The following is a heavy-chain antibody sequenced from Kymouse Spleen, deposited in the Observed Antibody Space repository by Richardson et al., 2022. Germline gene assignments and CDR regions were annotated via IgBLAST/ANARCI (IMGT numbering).Heavy chain of an antibody. CDR1: GFTFSSYG. CDR3: ARRITGTPYGSGSYDYYYYGMDV. J-gene: IGHJ6*02. CDR2: IWYDGSNK. V-gene: IGHV3-33*01. D-gene: IGHD3-10*01. Sequence: QVQLVESGGGVVQPGRSLRLSCAASGFTFSSYGMHWVRQAPGKGLEWVAVIWYDGSNKYYADSVKGRFTISRDNSKNTLYLQMNSLRAEDTAVYYCARRITGTPYGSGSYDYYYYGMDVWGQGTTVTVSS.